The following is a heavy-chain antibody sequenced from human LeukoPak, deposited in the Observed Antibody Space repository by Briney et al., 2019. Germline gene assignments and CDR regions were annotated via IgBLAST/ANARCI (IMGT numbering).Heavy chain of an antibody. J-gene: IGHJ4*02. V-gene: IGHV5-51*01. CDR2: IYPGDSDT. D-gene: IGHD3-10*01. CDR1: GYSFTSYW. CDR3: ARLVRGVYVDY. Sequence: KTGGSLRLSCTGSGYSFTSYWIGWVRQMPGKGLEWMGIIYPGDSDTRYSPSFQGQVTISADKSISTAYLQWSSLKASDTAMYYCARLVRGVYVDYWSQGTLVTVSS.